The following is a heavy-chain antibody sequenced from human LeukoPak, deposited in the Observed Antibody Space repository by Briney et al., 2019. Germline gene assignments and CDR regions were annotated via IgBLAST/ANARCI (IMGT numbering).Heavy chain of an antibody. CDR2: INHSGST. CDR1: GGSFSGYY. Sequence: SETLSLTCAVYGGSFSGYYWSWIRQPPGKGLEWTGEINHSGSTNYNPSLKSRVTISVDTSKNQFSLKLSSVTAADTAVYYCARVGQWLAPLDYWGQGTLVTVSS. D-gene: IGHD6-19*01. CDR3: ARVGQWLAPLDY. J-gene: IGHJ4*02. V-gene: IGHV4-34*01.